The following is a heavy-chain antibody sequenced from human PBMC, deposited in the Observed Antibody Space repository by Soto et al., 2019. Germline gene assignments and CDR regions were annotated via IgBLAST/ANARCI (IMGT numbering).Heavy chain of an antibody. D-gene: IGHD3-10*01. CDR2: ISSSSSYI. V-gene: IGHV3-21*01. CDR3: ARDRNYYGSGSYSDAFDI. CDR1: GFTFSSYS. Sequence: GGSLRLSCAASGFTFSSYSMNWVRQAPGKGLEWVSSISSSSSYIYYADSVKGRFTISRDNAKNSLYLQMNSLRAEDTAVYYCARDRNYYGSGSYSDAFDIWGQGTMVTV. J-gene: IGHJ3*02.